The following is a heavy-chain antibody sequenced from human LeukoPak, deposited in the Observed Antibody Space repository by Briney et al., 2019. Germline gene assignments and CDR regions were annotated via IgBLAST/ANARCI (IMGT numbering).Heavy chain of an antibody. D-gene: IGHD2-2*01. Sequence: GGSLSLYCEASGCMLSSYWMTWVRQAPGKGLEWVASIKIDGSESRHVDSVKGRFTISRDNDKKSLYLHMNSLRAEDTGVYYCARVGYGSSSSCKTPVGFDYRGQGTLVTVSS. CDR2: IKIDGSES. CDR3: ARVGYGSSSSCKTPVGFDY. V-gene: IGHV3-7*01. CDR1: GCMLSSYW. J-gene: IGHJ4*02.